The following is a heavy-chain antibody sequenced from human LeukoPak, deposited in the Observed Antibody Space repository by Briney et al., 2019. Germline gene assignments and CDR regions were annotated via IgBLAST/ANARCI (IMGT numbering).Heavy chain of an antibody. CDR2: ISYDGSNK. D-gene: IGHD5-18*01. V-gene: IGHV3-30*04. CDR1: GFTFSSYA. CDR3: AREEVDTAMVLTDYYYYGMDV. J-gene: IGHJ6*02. Sequence: PGGSLRLSCAASGFTFSSYAVHWVRQAPGRGLEWVAVISYDGSNKYYADSVKGRFTISRDNSKNTLYLQMNSLRAEDTAVYYCAREEVDTAMVLTDYYYYGMDVWGQGTTVTVSS.